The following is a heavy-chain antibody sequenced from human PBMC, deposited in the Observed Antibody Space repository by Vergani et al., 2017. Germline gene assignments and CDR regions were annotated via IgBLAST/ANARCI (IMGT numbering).Heavy chain of an antibody. D-gene: IGHD6-13*01. V-gene: IGHV4-59*12. Sequence: QVQLQESGPGLVKPSETLSLTCSVSGDSMNTYYWTWIRQPPGKGLEWIGYIYDSGDTKYNPSLKSRVTMSLDTSKNQFSLQLNSVTPEDTAVYYCAREWEQQLSNWGQGTLVTVSS. J-gene: IGHJ4*02. CDR3: AREWEQQLSN. CDR1: GDSMNTYY. CDR2: IYDSGDT.